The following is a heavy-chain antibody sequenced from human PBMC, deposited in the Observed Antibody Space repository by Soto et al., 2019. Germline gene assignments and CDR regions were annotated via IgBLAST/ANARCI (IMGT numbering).Heavy chain of an antibody. D-gene: IGHD3-16*01. J-gene: IGHJ6*02. CDR3: ARGGLGLQYNVLSHYYYGMDV. V-gene: IGHV1-8*01. CDR2: MNPNSGNT. CDR1: GYTFTSYD. Sequence: ASVKVSCKASGYTFTSYDINWVRQATGQGLEWKGWMNPNSGNTGYAQKFQGRVTMTRNTSISTAYMELSSLRSEDTAVYYCARGGLGLQYNVLSHYYYGMDVWGQGTTVTVSS.